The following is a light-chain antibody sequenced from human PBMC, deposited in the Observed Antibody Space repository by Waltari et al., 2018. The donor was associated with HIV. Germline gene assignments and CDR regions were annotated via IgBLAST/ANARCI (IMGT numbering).Light chain of an antibody. CDR3: QVWDSSSDHPGV. CDR1: KFGSKS. V-gene: IGLV3-21*02. J-gene: IGLJ3*02. CDR2: DDS. Sequence: SFVLTQQPSVSVAPRQTARITCGGHKFGSKSVDWHQQKPGQAPVLVVYDDSDRPSGIPERFSGSNSGNTATLTISRVEAGDEADYYCQVWDSSSDHPGVFGGGTKLTVL.